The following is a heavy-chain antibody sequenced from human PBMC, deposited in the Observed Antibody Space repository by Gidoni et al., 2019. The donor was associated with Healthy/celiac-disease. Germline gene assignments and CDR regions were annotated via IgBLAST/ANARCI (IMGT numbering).Heavy chain of an antibody. J-gene: IGHJ5*02. V-gene: IGHV4-39*01. D-gene: IGHD3-10*01. CDR1: GGSISSSSYY. CDR2: IYYSGST. Sequence: QLQLQESGPGLVKPSETLSLTCTVSGGSISSSSYYWGWIRQPPGKGLEWIGSIYYSGSTYYNPSLKSRVTISVDTSKNQFSLKLSSVTAADTAVYYCARHRVRGVITPHWFDPWGQGTLVTVSS. CDR3: ARHRVRGVITPHWFDP.